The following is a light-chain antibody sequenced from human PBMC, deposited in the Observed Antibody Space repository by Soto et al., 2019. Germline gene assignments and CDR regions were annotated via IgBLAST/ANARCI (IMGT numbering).Light chain of an antibody. Sequence: DIQMTHSPSSLSASAGERVTITCQASQDISNYLNWYQQKPGKAPKLLIYDASNLETGVPSRFSGSGSGTDFTFTISSLQPEDIATYYCQQYDNLPRTFGQGTRLEIK. CDR1: QDISNY. J-gene: IGKJ5*01. CDR2: DAS. V-gene: IGKV1-33*01. CDR3: QQYDNLPRT.